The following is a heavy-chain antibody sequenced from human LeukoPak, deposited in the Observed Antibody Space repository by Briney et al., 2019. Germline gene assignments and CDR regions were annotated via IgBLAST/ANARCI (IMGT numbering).Heavy chain of an antibody. J-gene: IGHJ6*02. V-gene: IGHV3-30-3*01. Sequence: GGSLRLSCAASGFTFSSYAMHWVRQAPGKGLEWVAVIXXXGSNKYYADSVXXRFTISRDDSKNTLYLQMNSLRAEDTAVYYCXXGVRXXVAAYYYYYGMDVWGQGTTVTVSS. CDR2: IXXXGSNK. CDR3: XXGVRXXVAAYYYYYGMDV. CDR1: GFTFSSYA. D-gene: IGHD6-19*01.